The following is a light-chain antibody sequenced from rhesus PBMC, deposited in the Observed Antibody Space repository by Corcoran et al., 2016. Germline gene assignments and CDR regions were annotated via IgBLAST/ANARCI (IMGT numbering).Light chain of an antibody. J-gene: IGKJ2*01. CDR1: QGISDK. Sequence: DIQMTQSPSSLSASVGDRVTITCRASQGISDKSSWYQQKPAKAPKRLIYAAYSLESGVPSRFSGSGSWTDFTLPISILPPEDFATYSCLPGYRPPYSFGQGTKVEIK. CDR2: AAY. V-gene: IGKV1-36*02. CDR3: LPGYRPPYS.